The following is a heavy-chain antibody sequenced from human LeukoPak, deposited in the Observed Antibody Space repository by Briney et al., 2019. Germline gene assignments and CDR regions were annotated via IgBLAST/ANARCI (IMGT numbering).Heavy chain of an antibody. V-gene: IGHV4-4*02. CDR3: ARDGLWFGISH. J-gene: IGHJ4*02. D-gene: IGHD3-10*01. CDR2: IYHSGST. CDR1: GGSISSSNW. Sequence: SGTLSLTCSVSGGSISSSNWWSWVRQPPEKGLEWIGEIYHSGSTNYNPSLKSRVTMSVDTSKNQFSLKLSSVTAADTAVYYCARDGLWFGISHWGQGTLVTVSS.